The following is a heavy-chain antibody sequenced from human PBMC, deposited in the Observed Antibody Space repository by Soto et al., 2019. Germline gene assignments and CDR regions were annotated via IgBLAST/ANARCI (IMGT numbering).Heavy chain of an antibody. J-gene: IGHJ6*02. CDR2: IIPIFGTA. CDR1: GGTFSSYA. V-gene: IGHV1-69*01. D-gene: IGHD3-3*01. CDR3: AREATIFGVVIMSGIDV. Sequence: QVQLVQSGAEVKKPGSSVKVSCKASGGTFSSYAISWVRQAPGQGLEWMGGIIPIFGTANYAQKFQGRVTITADESTSTAYMELSSLRSEDTAVYYCAREATIFGVVIMSGIDVWGQGTTVTVSS.